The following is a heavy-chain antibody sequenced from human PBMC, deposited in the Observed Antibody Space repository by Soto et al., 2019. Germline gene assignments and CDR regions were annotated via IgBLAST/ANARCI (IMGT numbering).Heavy chain of an antibody. CDR2: INHSGST. J-gene: IGHJ4*02. V-gene: IGHV4-34*01. CDR3: AGTYYYDSSGFWPL. Sequence: SETLSLTCAVYGGSFSGYYWSLIRQPPGKGLEWIGEINHSGSTNYNPSLKSRVTISVDTSKNQFSLKLSSVTAADTAVYYCAGTYYYDSSGFWPLWGEGTLVTVS. CDR1: GGSFSGYY. D-gene: IGHD3-22*01.